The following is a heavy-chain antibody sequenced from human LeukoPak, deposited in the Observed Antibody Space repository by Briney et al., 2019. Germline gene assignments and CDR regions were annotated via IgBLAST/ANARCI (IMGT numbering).Heavy chain of an antibody. D-gene: IGHD3-3*01. V-gene: IGHV1-18*01. Sequence: ASVKVSCKASGYTFTSNGISWVRQAPGEGLEWMGWISAYNGTTKYVQKFQGRVTMTTDTSTSTAYMELRSLRSDDTAVYYCARGEGYDFWSGYYMLDYWGQGTLVTVSS. CDR1: GYTFTSNG. CDR3: ARGEGYDFWSGYYMLDY. CDR2: ISAYNGTT. J-gene: IGHJ4*02.